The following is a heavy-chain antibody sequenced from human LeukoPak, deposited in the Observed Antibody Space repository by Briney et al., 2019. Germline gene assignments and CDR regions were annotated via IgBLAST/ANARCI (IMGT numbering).Heavy chain of an antibody. V-gene: IGHV4-34*01. CDR1: GGSFSGYY. Sequence: SETLSLTCAVYGGSFSGYYWSWIRQPPGKGLEWIGEINHSGSTNYNPSLKSRVTISVDTSKNQFSLKLSSVTAADTAVYYCARGLRWELLSWGRGTLVTVSS. CDR3: ARGLRWELLS. CDR2: INHSGST. D-gene: IGHD1-26*01. J-gene: IGHJ4*02.